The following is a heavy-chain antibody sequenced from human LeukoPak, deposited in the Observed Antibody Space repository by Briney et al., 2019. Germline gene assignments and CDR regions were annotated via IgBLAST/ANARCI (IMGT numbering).Heavy chain of an antibody. CDR3: ARCGAGDYNNHHNPYCNYMDV. CDR2: IIPIFGTT. J-gene: IGHJ6*03. Sequence: GASVKVSCKASGGTFSSDAISWVRQAPGQGLEWMGGIIPIFGTTEYAQKFQGRVTITSDESTSTAYMELHTLTSDDTAVYFCARCGAGDYNNHHNPYCNYMDVWGKGTTVTV. CDR1: GGTFSSDA. D-gene: IGHD4-11*01. V-gene: IGHV1-69*13.